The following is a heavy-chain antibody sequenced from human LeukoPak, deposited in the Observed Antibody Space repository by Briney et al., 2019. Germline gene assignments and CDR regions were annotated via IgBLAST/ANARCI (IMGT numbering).Heavy chain of an antibody. J-gene: IGHJ3*02. Sequence: GGSLILSCAASGFTFSDYWMHWVRQAPGKGLVWVSYTNGDGSDTTYADSVKGRFTISRDNSKNSLYLQMNSLRAEDTAVYYCAKDGYCSAGSCFSANDAFDIWGQGTMVTVSS. CDR1: GFTFSDYW. CDR3: AKDGYCSAGSCFSANDAFDI. CDR2: TNGDGSDT. D-gene: IGHD2-15*01. V-gene: IGHV3-74*01.